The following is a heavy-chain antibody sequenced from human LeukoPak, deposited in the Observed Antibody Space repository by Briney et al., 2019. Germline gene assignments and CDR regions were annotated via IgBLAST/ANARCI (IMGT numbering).Heavy chain of an antibody. D-gene: IGHD6-19*01. CDR3: AKDARRTSGWYYFDS. CDR1: GFSFSSFD. Sequence: GGSLRLSCAASGFSFSSFDRTWVRQAPGKGLEWVSGITNSGAGTYYADSVRGRFTISRDNSKNTVYLQMNSLRAEDTALYYCAKDARRTSGWYYFDSWGRGTLVTVSS. J-gene: IGHJ4*02. CDR2: ITNSGAGT. V-gene: IGHV3-23*01.